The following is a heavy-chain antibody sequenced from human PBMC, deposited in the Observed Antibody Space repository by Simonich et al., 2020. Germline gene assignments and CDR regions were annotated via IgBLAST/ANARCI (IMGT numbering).Heavy chain of an antibody. Sequence: EVQLVEFGGGLVQPGGSLRLSCAASGCTFSSYWWHWVRQAPVKGVVGVSSIKIDGSSTSYADSVKGRFTISRDNAKNTLYLQTNSLRAEDTAVYYCARDYSNYDAFDIWGQGTMVTVSS. CDR2: IKIDGSST. J-gene: IGHJ3*02. D-gene: IGHD4-4*01. CDR3: ARDYSNYDAFDI. V-gene: IGHV3-74*01. CDR1: GCTFSSYW.